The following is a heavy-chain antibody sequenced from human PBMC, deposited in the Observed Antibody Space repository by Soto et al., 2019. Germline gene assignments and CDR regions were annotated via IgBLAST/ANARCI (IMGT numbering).Heavy chain of an antibody. CDR1: GFAFRRDA. J-gene: IGHJ4*02. CDR3: AKNRGRSGPYYFDY. D-gene: IGHD2-15*01. Sequence: GGSLGLSFASSGFAFRRDAMSWVRQARGKGLEWVSAISVSGGSTYYADSVKGRFTISRDNSKNTLYLQMNSLRAEDTAVYYCAKNRGRSGPYYFDYWGQGTLVTVSS. CDR2: ISVSGGST. V-gene: IGHV3-23*01.